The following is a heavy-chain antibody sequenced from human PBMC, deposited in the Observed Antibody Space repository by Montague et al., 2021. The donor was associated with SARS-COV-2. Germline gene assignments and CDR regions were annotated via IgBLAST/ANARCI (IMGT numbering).Heavy chain of an antibody. CDR2: IYYSGST. J-gene: IGHJ4*02. V-gene: IGHV4-39*07. Sequence: SETLSLTCTVSGGSISSSSYYWGWIRQPPGKGLEWIGSIYYSGSTYYNLSLKSRVTMSVDTSKNQLSLKLNSVTAADTAVYYCARSGDPGTTVTYLYWGQGTLVTVSS. CDR3: ARSGDPGTTVTYLY. D-gene: IGHD4-11*01. CDR1: GGSISSSSYY.